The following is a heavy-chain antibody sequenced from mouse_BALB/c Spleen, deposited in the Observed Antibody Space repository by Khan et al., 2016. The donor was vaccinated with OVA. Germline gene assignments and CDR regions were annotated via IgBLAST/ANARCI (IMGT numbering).Heavy chain of an antibody. J-gene: IGHJ1*01. V-gene: IGHV5-17*02. CDR2: MSSCSSSI. CDR1: GFSFSSFG. CDR3: ARSGGNFHWYFDV. Sequence: EVQLQEPGGGLVQPGGSRKLSCAASGFSFSSFGMHWVRQATKQGLEWVAYMSSCSSSIYYVDTVKGRFTISRDNPKNTPFLQMNSLRSEDTAMYYCARSGGNFHWYFDVWGAGTSVTVSS. D-gene: IGHD2-1*01.